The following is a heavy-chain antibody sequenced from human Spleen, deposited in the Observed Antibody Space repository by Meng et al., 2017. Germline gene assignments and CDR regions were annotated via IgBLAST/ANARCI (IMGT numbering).Heavy chain of an antibody. CDR2: IYYSGTT. V-gene: IGHV4-61*01. Sequence: SETLSLTCTVSGGSVSSGTYYWSWIRQPPGKGLEWIGYIYYSGTTNYNPSLKSRVTISVGTSKNQFSLKLSSVTAADTAVYYCARDVGGSLNGAFDIWGQGTMVTVSS. D-gene: IGHD1-26*01. CDR1: GGSVSSGTYY. J-gene: IGHJ3*02. CDR3: ARDVGGSLNGAFDI.